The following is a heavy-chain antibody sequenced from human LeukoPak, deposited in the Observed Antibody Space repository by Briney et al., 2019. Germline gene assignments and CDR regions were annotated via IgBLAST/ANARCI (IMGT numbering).Heavy chain of an antibody. J-gene: IGHJ5*02. V-gene: IGHV4-59*08. CDR2: IYYSGST. CDR1: GGSISSYY. D-gene: IGHD4-11*01. CDR3: ARLQYRNNWFDP. Sequence: SETLSLTCTVSGGSISSYYGSWIRQPPGKGLEWIGYIYYSGSTNYNPSLKSRVTISVDTSKNQFSLKLSSVTAADTAVYYCARLQYRNNWFDPWGQGTLVTVSS.